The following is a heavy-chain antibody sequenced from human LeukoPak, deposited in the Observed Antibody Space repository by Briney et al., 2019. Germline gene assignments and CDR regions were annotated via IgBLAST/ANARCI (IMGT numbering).Heavy chain of an antibody. Sequence: GGSLRLSCAASGFTFSSYGMNWVRQAPGKGLEWVSYISSSGSTIYYADSVKGRFTISRDNAKNSLYLQMNSLRAEDTAVYYCARELTQQLVRVFDYWGQGTLVTVSS. J-gene: IGHJ4*02. D-gene: IGHD6-13*01. CDR3: ARELTQQLVRVFDY. V-gene: IGHV3-48*03. CDR2: ISSSGSTI. CDR1: GFTFSSYG.